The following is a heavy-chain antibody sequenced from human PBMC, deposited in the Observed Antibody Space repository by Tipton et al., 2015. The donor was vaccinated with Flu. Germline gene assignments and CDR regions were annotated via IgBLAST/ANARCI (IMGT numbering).Heavy chain of an antibody. CDR3: ASGSISGWYFDY. D-gene: IGHD6-19*01. J-gene: IGHJ4*02. V-gene: IGHV1-46*01. Sequence: QLVQSGAEVKKPGSSVKVSCKASGGTFSSYALKWVRQAPGQGLEWMGIINPSGDSTDYAQKFQGRVTLTRDTSTSTVYMELSSLRSEDTAVYYCASGSISGWYFDYWGQGTLVTVSS. CDR2: INPSGDST. CDR1: GGTFSSYA.